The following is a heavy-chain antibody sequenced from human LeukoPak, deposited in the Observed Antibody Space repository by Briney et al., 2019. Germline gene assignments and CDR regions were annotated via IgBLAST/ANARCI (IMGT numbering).Heavy chain of an antibody. CDR3: ARDGSWLVYPDY. Sequence: GGSLRLSCAASGFTFSSYSMNWVRQAPGKGLEWVSSISSSSSYIYYADSVKGRFTISRDNAKNSLYLQMNSLRAEGTAVYYCARDGSWLVYPDYWGQGTLVTVSS. J-gene: IGHJ4*02. V-gene: IGHV3-21*01. CDR2: ISSSSSYI. CDR1: GFTFSSYS. D-gene: IGHD6-19*01.